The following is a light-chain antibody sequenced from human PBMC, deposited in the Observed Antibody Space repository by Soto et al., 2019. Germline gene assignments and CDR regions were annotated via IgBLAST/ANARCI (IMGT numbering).Light chain of an antibody. V-gene: IGLV1-44*01. CDR3: AAWDDNLKGNYV. CDR1: SSNIGSNT. J-gene: IGLJ1*01. Sequence: QSVLTQPPSASGTPGQRVTISCSGSSSNIGSNTVNWYQQLPGTAPKLLIYSNNQRPSGVPDRFSGSKSGTSASLAIRGLQSEDESDYYCAAWDDNLKGNYVFGTGTEVNVL. CDR2: SNN.